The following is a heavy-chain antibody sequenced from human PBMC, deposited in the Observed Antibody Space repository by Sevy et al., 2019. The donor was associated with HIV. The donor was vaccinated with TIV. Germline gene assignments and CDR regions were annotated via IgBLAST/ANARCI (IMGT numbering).Heavy chain of an antibody. V-gene: IGHV3-30*18. CDR2: ISYDGSEK. D-gene: IGHD1-26*01. Sequence: GGSLRLSCAASGFIFSTYGIHWVRQAPGKGLEWVAVISYDGSEKYYADSFMGRFTISRDNSKNTLYLQMNSLRVEDTAIYHCAKMQGGSYNYYGMDVWGQGTTVTVSS. CDR3: AKMQGGSYNYYGMDV. CDR1: GFIFSTYG. J-gene: IGHJ6*02.